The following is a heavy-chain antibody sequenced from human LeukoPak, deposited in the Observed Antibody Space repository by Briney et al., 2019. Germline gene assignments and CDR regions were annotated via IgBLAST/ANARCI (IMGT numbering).Heavy chain of an antibody. J-gene: IGHJ4*02. V-gene: IGHV1-2*02. Sequence: ASVKVSCKASGYTFTGYYMHWVRQAPGQGLEWMGWINPNSGDTNYAQKFQGRVTMTRDTSISTAYMELSRLRSDDTAVYYCASPVGYSGYDFDYWGQGTLVTVSS. CDR2: INPNSGDT. CDR1: GYTFTGYY. CDR3: ASPVGYSGYDFDY. D-gene: IGHD5-12*01.